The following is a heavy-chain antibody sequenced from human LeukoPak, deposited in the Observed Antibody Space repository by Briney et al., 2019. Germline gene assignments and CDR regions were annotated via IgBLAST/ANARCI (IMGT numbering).Heavy chain of an antibody. V-gene: IGHV4-39*01. CDR2: IYYSGST. D-gene: IGHD5-12*01. Sequence: PSETLSLTCTVSGGSISSSSYYWGWIRQPPGKGLEWIGSIYYSGSTYYNPSLKSRVTISVDTSKNQFSLKLSSVTAADTAVYYCARGRGPRYWYFDLWGRGTLVTVSS. CDR3: ARGRGPRYWYFDL. CDR1: GGSISSSSYY. J-gene: IGHJ2*01.